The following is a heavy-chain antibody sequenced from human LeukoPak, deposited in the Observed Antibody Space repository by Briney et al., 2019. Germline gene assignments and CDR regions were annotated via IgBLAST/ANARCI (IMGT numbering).Heavy chain of an antibody. Sequence: SVKVSCKASGGTFSSYAISWVRQASGQGLEWMGGIIPTFGTANYAQKFQGRVTITADESTSTAYMELSSLRSEDTAVYYCARDLIRTTMIGLNWFDPWGQGTLVTVSS. CDR3: ARDLIRTTMIGLNWFDP. J-gene: IGHJ5*02. CDR2: IIPTFGTA. V-gene: IGHV1-69*13. D-gene: IGHD3-22*01. CDR1: GGTFSSYA.